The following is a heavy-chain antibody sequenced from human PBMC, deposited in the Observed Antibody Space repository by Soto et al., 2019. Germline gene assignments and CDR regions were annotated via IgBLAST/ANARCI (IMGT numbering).Heavy chain of an antibody. J-gene: IGHJ4*01. CDR3: ARGRGSSWYSDGSARFDY. V-gene: IGHV4-31*02. Sequence: WTWIRQLPGKALEWIGYIYYSETTHYHPSLKSRVTISIDTSKNQFSLKLTSVTAADTAVYYCARGRGSSWYSDGSARFDYWGHGSLVTVSS. CDR2: IYYSETT. D-gene: IGHD6-13*01.